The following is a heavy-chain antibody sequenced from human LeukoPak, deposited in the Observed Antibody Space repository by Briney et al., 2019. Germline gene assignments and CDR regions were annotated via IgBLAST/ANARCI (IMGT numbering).Heavy chain of an antibody. V-gene: IGHV4-59*08. CDR1: GGSISSYY. CDR3: ARQKLRWQGLDY. D-gene: IGHD4-23*01. Sequence: SETLSLTCTVSGGSISSYYWSWIRQPPGKGLEWIGYIYYSGSTNYNPSLKSRVTISVDTSKNQFSLKLSSVTAADTAVYYCARQKLRWQGLDYWGQGTLVTVSS. CDR2: IYYSGST. J-gene: IGHJ4*02.